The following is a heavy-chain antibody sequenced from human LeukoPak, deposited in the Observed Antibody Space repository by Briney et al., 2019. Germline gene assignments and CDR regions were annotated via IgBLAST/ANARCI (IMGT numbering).Heavy chain of an antibody. Sequence: LTGGSLRLSCAASGFTFSSYAMHWVRQAPGKGLVWVSRIASDGSSTTYADSVKGRFSISRDNAKNTLYLQMNSLRVEDTAVYYCARGRPHGNDYWGQGTLVTVSS. J-gene: IGHJ4*02. D-gene: IGHD4-23*01. CDR1: GFTFSSYA. CDR2: IASDGSST. CDR3: ARGRPHGNDY. V-gene: IGHV3-74*01.